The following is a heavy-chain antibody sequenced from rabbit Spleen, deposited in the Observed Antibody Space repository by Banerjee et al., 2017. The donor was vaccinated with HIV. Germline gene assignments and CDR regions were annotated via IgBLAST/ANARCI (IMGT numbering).Heavy chain of an antibody. CDR3: TRDDGSGHYINGYFNL. J-gene: IGHJ4*01. Sequence: QSLEESGGGLVKPGASLTLTCKASGLSFSSGYDMCWVRQAQGKGLEWIACIYAGSGGGTYYANWAKGRFTISKTSSTTVTLQVTSLTAADTATYFCTRDDGSGHYINGYFNLWGQGTLVTVS. D-gene: IGHD1-1*01. V-gene: IGHV1S40*01. CDR2: IYAGSGGGT. CDR1: GLSFSSGYD.